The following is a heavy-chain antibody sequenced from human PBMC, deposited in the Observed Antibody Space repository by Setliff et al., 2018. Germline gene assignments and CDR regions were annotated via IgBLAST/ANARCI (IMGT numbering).Heavy chain of an antibody. CDR3: ARDKLSGYQVYYYYGMDV. Sequence: SETLSLTCTVSGGSISSYYWSWIRQPAGKGLEWIGHIYIGGRANYNPSLKSRVTMSVDTSKNQFSLKLSSVTAADTAVYYCARDKLSGYQVYYYYGMDVWGQGTTVTVSS. CDR1: GGSISSYY. V-gene: IGHV4-4*07. J-gene: IGHJ6*02. D-gene: IGHD3-22*01. CDR2: IYIGGRA.